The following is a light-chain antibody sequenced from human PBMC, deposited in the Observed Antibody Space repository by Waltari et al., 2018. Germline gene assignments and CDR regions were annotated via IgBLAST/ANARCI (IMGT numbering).Light chain of an antibody. J-gene: IGKJ2*01. V-gene: IGKV4-1*01. Sequence: IVMTQSPDSLAVSLGERATINCTSSQNILYSSTNKNYLTWYQQKPGQPPKLLIYWASTRESGVPDRFSGSGSGTDFTLTISSLQAEDVAVYYCHQYSITPYTFGQGTKLEIK. CDR2: WAS. CDR3: HQYSITPYT. CDR1: QNILYSSTNKNY.